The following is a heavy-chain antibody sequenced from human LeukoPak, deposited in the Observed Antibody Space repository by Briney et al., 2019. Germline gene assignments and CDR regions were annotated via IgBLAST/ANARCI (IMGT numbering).Heavy chain of an antibody. CDR3: ARGPRSGSQGKFYDHYYMDV. Sequence: SETLSLTCIVSGYSISSGYYWGWIRQSPGKGLEWIGNIYHSGSISYNPSLKSRVTISVDTSRNQFSLNLSSVTAADTAAYYCARGPRSGSQGKFYDHYYMDVWGKGTTVTVSS. V-gene: IGHV4-38-2*02. CDR2: IYHSGSI. J-gene: IGHJ6*03. CDR1: GYSISSGYY. D-gene: IGHD1-26*01.